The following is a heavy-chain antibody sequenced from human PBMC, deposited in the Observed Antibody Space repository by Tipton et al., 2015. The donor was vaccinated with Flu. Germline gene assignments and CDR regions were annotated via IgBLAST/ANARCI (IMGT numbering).Heavy chain of an antibody. CDR2: VSRTGST. V-gene: IGHV4-59*08. Sequence: LRLSCFISGGSIINNYWTWIRQPPGKGLEWIGTVSRTGSTIYNPSLKSRVTISIDTSKNQFSLNMRSVTAADMAVYYCARRDYSNYVSDPKSWFDPWGQGTLVAVSS. CDR3: ARRDYSNYVSDPKSWFDP. J-gene: IGHJ5*02. D-gene: IGHD4-11*01. CDR1: GGSIINNY.